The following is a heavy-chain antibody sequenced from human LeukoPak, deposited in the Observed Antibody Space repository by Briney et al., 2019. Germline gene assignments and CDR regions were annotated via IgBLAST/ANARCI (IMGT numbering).Heavy chain of an antibody. V-gene: IGHV4-4*07. CDR3: ARASSHWTPVDAFDI. D-gene: IGHD1-1*01. CDR2: IYSSGST. Sequence: PSETLSLTCTVSGGSISSYYWNWLRQPAGKGLEWIGRIYSSGSTNYNPSLKSRVTMSVDTSKNQFSLKLNSVTAADPAVYYCARASSHWTPVDAFDIWGQGTMVTVSS. J-gene: IGHJ3*02. CDR1: GGSISSYY.